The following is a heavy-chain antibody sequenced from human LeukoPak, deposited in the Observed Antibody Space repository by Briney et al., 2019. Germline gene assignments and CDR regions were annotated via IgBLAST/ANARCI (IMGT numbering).Heavy chain of an antibody. CDR3: SRGRNTLSP. V-gene: IGHV4-4*07. CDR2: IYTSGST. J-gene: IGHJ5*02. CDR1: GGSISTDY. Sequence: SETLSLTCTVSGGSISTDYWTWIRQPAGKGLEWIGLIYTSGSTNYNPSLKSRVTMSLDTSKNQFSLKLTSVTAADTAVYYCSRGRNTLSPWGQGSLVTVSS.